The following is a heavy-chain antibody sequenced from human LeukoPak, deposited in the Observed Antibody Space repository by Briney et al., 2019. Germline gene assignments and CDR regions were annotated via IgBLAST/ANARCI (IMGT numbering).Heavy chain of an antibody. Sequence: GESLKISCKGSGYKFTSFWIGWVRQMPGKGLEWMGLINPGDSDTRYSPSFQGQVTISADKSVSTAYLQWSRLKASDTAMYYCARGNNENYYDWFDPRGQGTLVTVSS. CDR2: INPGDSDT. CDR3: ARGNNENYYDWFDP. V-gene: IGHV5-51*01. J-gene: IGHJ5*02. D-gene: IGHD3-22*01. CDR1: GYKFTSFW.